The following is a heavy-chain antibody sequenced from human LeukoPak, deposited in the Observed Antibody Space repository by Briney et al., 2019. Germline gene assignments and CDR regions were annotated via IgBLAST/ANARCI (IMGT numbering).Heavy chain of an antibody. CDR1: GGSIRSSTYY. CDR3: ARLGGYYDPPDY. J-gene: IGHJ4*02. CDR2: IHHSGDT. D-gene: IGHD3-22*01. Sequence: SETLSLTCTVPGGSIRSSTYYWAWIRQPPRKGLEWTGTIHHSGDTYYNPSLKSRVTISVEMSKNKFSLRLSSVTAEDTAVYYCARLGGYYDPPDYWGQGTLVTVSS. V-gene: IGHV4-39*01.